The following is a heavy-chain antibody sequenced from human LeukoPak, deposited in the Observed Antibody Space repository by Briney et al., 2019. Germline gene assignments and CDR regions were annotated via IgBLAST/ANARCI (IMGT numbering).Heavy chain of an antibody. J-gene: IGHJ4*02. V-gene: IGHV4-39*01. CDR3: GGYKFYHFHY. CDR2: IYYSGTA. D-gene: IGHD5-24*01. CDR1: GGCISTSDYY. Sequence: SETLSLTCAVSGGCISTSDYYWTWIRQAPGKGLEWIGNIYYSGTAYYNPSLKGRVTISVDTSKNQFSLKLTSVNAADTAVYYFGGYKFYHFHYWGQGTLVTVSS.